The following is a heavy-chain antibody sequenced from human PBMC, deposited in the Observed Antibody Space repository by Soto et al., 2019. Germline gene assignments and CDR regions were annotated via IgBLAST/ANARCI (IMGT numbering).Heavy chain of an antibody. CDR1: GFSFSTYW. CDR3: ARGGNWFDP. Sequence: EVQLVESGGGLVQPGGSLRLSCAASGFSFSTYWMAWVRQAPGKGLEWVANIDQGGGEKYYVDSVRGRFTISRDNGKNSLDLQLTSMRAEDEAIDYCARGGNWFDPWGQGTLVSVSS. D-gene: IGHD3-16*01. J-gene: IGHJ5*02. V-gene: IGHV3-7*02. CDR2: IDQGGGEK.